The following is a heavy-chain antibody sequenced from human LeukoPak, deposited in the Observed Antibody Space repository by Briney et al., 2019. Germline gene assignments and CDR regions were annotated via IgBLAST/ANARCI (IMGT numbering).Heavy chain of an antibody. CDR3: AREGEGSIAVKSGYYYYYYMDV. Sequence: GASVKVSCKASGGTFSSYAISWVRQAPGQGLEWMGGIIPIFGTANYAQKFQGRVTITTDESTSTAYMELGSLRSEDTAVYYCAREGEGSIAVKSGYYYYYYMDVWGKGTTVTVSS. D-gene: IGHD6-19*01. CDR2: IIPIFGTA. J-gene: IGHJ6*03. V-gene: IGHV1-69*05. CDR1: GGTFSSYA.